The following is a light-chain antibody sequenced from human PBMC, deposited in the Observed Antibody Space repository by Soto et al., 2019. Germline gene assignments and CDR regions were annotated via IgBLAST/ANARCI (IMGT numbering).Light chain of an antibody. V-gene: IGKV3-15*01. CDR3: QQYGSSLWT. Sequence: EILTTQPPATLSVSPGERATLSCRASQSVSSNLAWYQQKPGQAPRLLIYGASTRATGIPARFSGSGSGTEFTLTISSLQSEDFAVYYCQQYGSSLWTFGQGTKVDIK. CDR2: GAS. CDR1: QSVSSN. J-gene: IGKJ1*01.